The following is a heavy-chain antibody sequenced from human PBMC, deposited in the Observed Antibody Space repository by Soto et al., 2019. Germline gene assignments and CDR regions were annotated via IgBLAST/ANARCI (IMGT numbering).Heavy chain of an antibody. CDR3: ARDVSTVTTPNYYYGMDV. CDR1: GFTFSSYG. Sequence: QVQLVESGGCVVQPGRSLRLSCAASGFTFSSYGMHWVRQAPGKRLEWVAVIWYDGSNKYYADSVKGRFTISRDNSKNTLYLQMTSLRAEDTAVYYCARDVSTVTTPNYYYGMDVWGQGTTVTVSS. V-gene: IGHV3-33*01. D-gene: IGHD4-17*01. J-gene: IGHJ6*02. CDR2: IWYDGSNK.